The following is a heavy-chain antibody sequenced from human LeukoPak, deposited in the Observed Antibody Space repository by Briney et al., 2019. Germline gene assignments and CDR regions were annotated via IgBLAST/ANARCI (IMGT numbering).Heavy chain of an antibody. D-gene: IGHD6-13*01. CDR1: GFTFSSYG. V-gene: IGHV3-74*01. J-gene: IGHJ4*02. CDR2: IKTDGSRT. Sequence: RSGGSLRLSCAASGFTFSSYGMHWVRQAPGKGLVWVSRIKTDGSRTNYADSVKGRFTISRDNAKNTVYLEMNSLRSEDTAVYYCARAIGSSWGKVDYWGQGTLVTVSS. CDR3: ARAIGSSWGKVDY.